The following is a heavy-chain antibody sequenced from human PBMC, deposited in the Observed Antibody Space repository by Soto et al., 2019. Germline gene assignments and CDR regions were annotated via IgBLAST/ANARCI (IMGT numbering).Heavy chain of an antibody. Sequence: ASVKVSCKASGYTFTSYAMHWVRQAPGQRLEWMGWINAGNGNTKYSQKFQGRVTITRDTSASTAYMELSSLRSEDTAVYYCTRDQSFDRKYYYGIDVWGQGTTVTVSS. J-gene: IGHJ6*02. CDR3: TRDQSFDRKYYYGIDV. CDR2: INAGNGNT. CDR1: GYTFTSYA. V-gene: IGHV1-3*01.